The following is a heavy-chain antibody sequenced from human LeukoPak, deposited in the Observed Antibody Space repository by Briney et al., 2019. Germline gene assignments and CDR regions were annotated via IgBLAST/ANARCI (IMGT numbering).Heavy chain of an antibody. CDR2: IYSDGST. CDR3: ARDRYYASASYLLFDC. V-gene: IGHV3-66*01. Sequence: PGGSLRLSCAASGFTVSSNYMSWVRQAPGKGLEWGSVIYSDGSTYYADSVKGRFTISRDNSKNALYLQMNSLRAEDTAVYYCARDRYYASASYLLFDCWGQGTLVTISS. J-gene: IGHJ4*02. D-gene: IGHD3-10*01. CDR1: GFTVSSNY.